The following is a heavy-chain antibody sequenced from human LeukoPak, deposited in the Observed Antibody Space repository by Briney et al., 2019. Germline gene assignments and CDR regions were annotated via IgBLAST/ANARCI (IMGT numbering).Heavy chain of an antibody. CDR1: GFTFRKHW. Sequence: GSLKLSCAASGFTFRKHWKSWVRQAPGKGLAWVANIKQDGSEKYYVDSVTGRFTISRDNAKNSLFLQMNSLRAEDTAVYYCARWATSFDLWGQGTLVTVSP. D-gene: IGHD3-3*01. J-gene: IGHJ4*02. CDR3: ARWATSFDL. CDR2: IKQDGSEK. V-gene: IGHV3-7*01.